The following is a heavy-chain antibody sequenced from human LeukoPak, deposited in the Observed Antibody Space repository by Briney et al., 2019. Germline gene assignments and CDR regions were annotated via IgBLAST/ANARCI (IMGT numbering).Heavy chain of an antibody. CDR1: GFTFDDYA. Sequence: PGRSLRLSCAASGFTFDDYAMHWVRQAPGKGLEWVSGISWNSGSIGYADSVKGRFTISRDNAKNSLYLQMNSLRAEDTALYYCAILSGGYYGLFDYWGQGTLVTVSS. J-gene: IGHJ4*02. CDR3: AILSGGYYGLFDY. V-gene: IGHV3-9*01. D-gene: IGHD3-3*01. CDR2: ISWNSGSI.